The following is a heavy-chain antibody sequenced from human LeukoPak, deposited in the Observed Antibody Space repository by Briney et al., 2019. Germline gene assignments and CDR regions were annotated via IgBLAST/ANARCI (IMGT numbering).Heavy chain of an antibody. CDR2: VSYDGTNK. Sequence: GGSLRLSCAASGFTFNTFAMHWVRQAPGKGLEWVAVVSYDGTNKYYADSVKGRFTISRDNSKNTSYLQMNSLRPEDTAVYYCASSYDTSGFTDYWGQGTLVTVSS. J-gene: IGHJ4*02. CDR3: ASSYDTSGFTDY. D-gene: IGHD3-22*01. V-gene: IGHV3-30-3*01. CDR1: GFTFNTFA.